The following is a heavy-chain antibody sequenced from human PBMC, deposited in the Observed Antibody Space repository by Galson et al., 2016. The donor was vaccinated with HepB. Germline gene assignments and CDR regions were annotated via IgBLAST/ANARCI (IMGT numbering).Heavy chain of an antibody. Sequence: QSGAEVKAPGESLKISCQGSGYRFHTHWIAWVRQMPGKGLEWMGMVFPNDASTRYSPSLQGQVTISADKSLSVAYLQWSSLRASDSAMYYCARQISEGSFDYWGQGTLVSVSS. V-gene: IGHV5-51*01. D-gene: IGHD3-10*01. CDR2: VFPNDAST. CDR1: GYRFHTHW. CDR3: ARQISEGSFDY. J-gene: IGHJ4*02.